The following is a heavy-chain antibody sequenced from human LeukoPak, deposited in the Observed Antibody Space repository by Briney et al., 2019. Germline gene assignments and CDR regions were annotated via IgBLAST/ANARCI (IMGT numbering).Heavy chain of an antibody. D-gene: IGHD2-2*01. Sequence: GGSLRLXXAASGFTFSXXXXXXVRQXPXXXXXXXXXXXYDGSNKYXADSVKXXXTISRDNSKNTLYLQMNSLRAEXTAVYYCAKDQGSSTESHYYGMDVWGQGTTVTVSS. J-gene: IGHJ6*02. CDR3: AKDQGSSTESHYYGMDV. CDR2: XXYDGSNK. CDR1: GFTFSXXX. V-gene: IGHV3-30*02.